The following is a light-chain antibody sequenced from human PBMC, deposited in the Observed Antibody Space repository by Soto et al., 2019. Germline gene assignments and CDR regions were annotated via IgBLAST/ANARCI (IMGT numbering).Light chain of an antibody. J-gene: IGLJ1*01. CDR1: SSDVGGYNY. Sequence: QSVLTQPASVSGSPGQSITISCTGTSSDVGGYNYVSWYQHHPGKAPKLMIFDVSNRPSGVSNRFSGSKSGNTVSLTVSGLQDEDEDDYYCSSYTASSTYVFGTGTKLTVL. CDR2: DVS. V-gene: IGLV2-14*03. CDR3: SSYTASSTYV.